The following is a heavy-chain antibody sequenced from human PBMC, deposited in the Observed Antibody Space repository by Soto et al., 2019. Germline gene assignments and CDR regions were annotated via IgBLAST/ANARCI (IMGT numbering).Heavy chain of an antibody. J-gene: IGHJ3*02. CDR1: GFTFSSYA. D-gene: IGHD2-15*01. CDR2: ISYDGSNK. Sequence: GGSLRLSCAASGFTFSSYAMHWVRQAPGKGLEWVAVISYDGSNKYYADSVKGRFTISRDNSKNTLYLQMNSLRAEDTAVYYCARVGYCSGGSCYGHDAFDIWGQGIMVTVSS. CDR3: ARVGYCSGGSCYGHDAFDI. V-gene: IGHV3-30-3*01.